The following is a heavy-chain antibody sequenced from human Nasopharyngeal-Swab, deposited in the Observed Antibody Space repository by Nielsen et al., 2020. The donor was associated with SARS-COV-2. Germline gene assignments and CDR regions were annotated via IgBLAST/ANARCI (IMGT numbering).Heavy chain of an antibody. CDR2: IYSGGSST. CDR1: GFTFSSYA. V-gene: IGHV3-23*03. Sequence: GESLKISCAASGFTFSSYAMSWVRQAPGTGLEWVSVIYSGGSSTYYADSVKGRFTISRDNSKTTLYLQMNSLRAEDTAVYYCAKGWVSSSPPSFDYWGQGTLVTVSS. D-gene: IGHD6-6*01. CDR3: AKGWVSSSPPSFDY. J-gene: IGHJ4*02.